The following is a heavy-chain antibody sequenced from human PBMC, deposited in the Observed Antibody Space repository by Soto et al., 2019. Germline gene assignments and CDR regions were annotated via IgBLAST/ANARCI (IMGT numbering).Heavy chain of an antibody. D-gene: IGHD1-26*01. J-gene: IGHJ4*02. CDR1: GFTFSSYA. V-gene: IGHV3-30-3*01. CDR2: ISYDGSNK. Sequence: QVQLVESGGGVVQPGRSLRLSCAASGFTFSSYAMHWVRQAPGKGLEWVAVISYDGSNKYYADSVKGRFTISRDNSNNTLYLQMNSLRAEDTAVYYCARSSGSYLPFDYWGQGTLVTVSS. CDR3: ARSSGSYLPFDY.